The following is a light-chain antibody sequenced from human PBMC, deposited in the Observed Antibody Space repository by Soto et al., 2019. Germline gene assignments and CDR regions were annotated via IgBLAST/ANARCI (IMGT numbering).Light chain of an antibody. V-gene: IGLV2-8*01. J-gene: IGLJ1*01. CDR3: TSYAGTYSFFYV. Sequence: QSALPQPSSASGSPGQSVTISCTGTSSDVGAYNYVSWYQQLPGKAPKLIIYEVSKRPSGVPDRFSGSKSGNTASLTVSGLQAEDEADYYCTSYAGTYSFFYVFGTGTKVTVL. CDR2: EVS. CDR1: SSDVGAYNY.